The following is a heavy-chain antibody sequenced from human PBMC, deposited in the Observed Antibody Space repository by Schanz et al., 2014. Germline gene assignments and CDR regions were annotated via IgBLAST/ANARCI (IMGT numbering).Heavy chain of an antibody. Sequence: DVQLLESGGGLVQPGGSLRLSCAASGFAFSSYGMNWVRQAPGKGLEWVPYVSRSTPDIYYADSVKGRFTISRDNTKNSLFLQLNSLRADDTAVYYCARNRGSGGQNWYFDLWGQGTLVTVSS. CDR2: VSRSTPDI. CDR3: ARNRGSGGQNWYFDL. CDR1: GFAFSSYG. D-gene: IGHD1-26*01. J-gene: IGHJ2*01. V-gene: IGHV3-48*04.